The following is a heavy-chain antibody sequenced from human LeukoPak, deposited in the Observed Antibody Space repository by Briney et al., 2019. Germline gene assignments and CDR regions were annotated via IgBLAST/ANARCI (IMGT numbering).Heavy chain of an antibody. CDR3: ARGWFGELFPFDY. V-gene: IGHV3-53*04. CDR2: TYSGGST. D-gene: IGHD3-10*01. Sequence: GGSLRLSCAASGFTVSSNYMSWVRQAPGKGLEWVSVTYSGGSTYYADSVKGRFTISRHNSKNTLYLQMNSLRAEDTAVYYCARGWFGELFPFDYWGQGTLVTVSS. J-gene: IGHJ4*02. CDR1: GFTVSSNY.